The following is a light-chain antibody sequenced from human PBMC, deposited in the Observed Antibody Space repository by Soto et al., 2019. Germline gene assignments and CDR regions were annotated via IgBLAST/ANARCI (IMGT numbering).Light chain of an antibody. CDR1: QSVSNN. Sequence: IGLTQSAASLSVSPGEIATLSFWASQSVSNNLDWYQQKPGQAPRLLIYATSTRATGIPARFSGSGSETEFTLTITSLQSEDFAVYYCQRFASWPLRFGGGSKVAIK. J-gene: IGKJ4*02. V-gene: IGKV3-15*01. CDR2: ATS. CDR3: QRFASWPLR.